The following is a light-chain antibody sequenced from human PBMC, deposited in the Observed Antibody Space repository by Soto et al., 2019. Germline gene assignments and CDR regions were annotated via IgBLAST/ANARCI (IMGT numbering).Light chain of an antibody. CDR3: SSYTSSSTLLYV. CDR1: SSDVGGYNY. CDR2: DVS. V-gene: IGLV2-14*01. J-gene: IGLJ1*01. Sequence: QSALTQPASVSGSPGQSITISCTGTSSDVGGYNYVSWYQQHPGKAPKLMIYDVSNRPSGVSNRFSGSKSGNTASLTISGLQAEDEADDYCSSYTSSSTLLYVFGTGTKVNVL.